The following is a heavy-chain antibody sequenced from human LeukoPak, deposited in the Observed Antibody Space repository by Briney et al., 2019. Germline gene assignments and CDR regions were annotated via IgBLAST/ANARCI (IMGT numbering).Heavy chain of an antibody. D-gene: IGHD1-14*01. J-gene: IGHJ6*02. Sequence: GGSLRLSCAASGFTVSSNYMSWVRQAPGKGLEWVSFIYSGGSTYYADSVKGRFTISRDNSKNTLYLQMNSLRAEDTAVYYCARDLLRGNRINKRYYYYGMDVWGQGTTVTVSS. V-gene: IGHV3-53*05. CDR3: ARDLLRGNRINKRYYYYGMDV. CDR2: IYSGGST. CDR1: GFTVSSNY.